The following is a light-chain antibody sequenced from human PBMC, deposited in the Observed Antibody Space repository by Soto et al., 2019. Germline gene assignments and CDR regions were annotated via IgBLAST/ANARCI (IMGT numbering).Light chain of an antibody. CDR3: HQYGSSPPYA. J-gene: IGKJ2*01. Sequence: EIVLTQSPGTLSLSPGERATLSCRASQTVSSGFLAWYQQKPGQAPRLLIYGSSSRATGIPDRVSGSGSGTDFTLSISRLEPEDSAVYYCHQYGSSPPYAFGQGTKLEIK. CDR1: QTVSSGF. CDR2: GSS. V-gene: IGKV3-20*01.